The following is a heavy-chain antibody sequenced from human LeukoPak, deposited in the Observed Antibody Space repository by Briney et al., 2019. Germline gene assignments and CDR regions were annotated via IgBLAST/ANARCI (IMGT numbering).Heavy chain of an antibody. J-gene: IGHJ3*02. V-gene: IGHV3-7*01. CDR1: GFTFSSYW. Sequence: GGSLRLSCAASGFTFSSYWMSWVRQAPGKGLEWVANIKQDGSEKYYVDSVKGRFTISRDNAKNSLYLQMNSLRAEDTAVYYCASETGRTGSAFDIWGQGTMVTVSS. CDR3: ASETGRTGSAFDI. D-gene: IGHD1-1*01. CDR2: IKQDGSEK.